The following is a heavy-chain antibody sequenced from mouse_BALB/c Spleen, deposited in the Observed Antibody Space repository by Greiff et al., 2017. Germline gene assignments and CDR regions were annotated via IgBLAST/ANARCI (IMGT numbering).Heavy chain of an antibody. Sequence: EVQVVESGGGLVKPGGSLKLSCAASGFTFSSYAMSWVRQTPEKRLEWVASISSGGSTYYPDSVKGRFTISRDNARNILYLQMSSLRSEDTAMYYCAREGDYGYTYFDYWGQGTTLTVSS. CDR3: AREGDYGYTYFDY. V-gene: IGHV5-6-5*01. D-gene: IGHD1-2*01. J-gene: IGHJ2*01. CDR1: GFTFSSYA. CDR2: ISSGGST.